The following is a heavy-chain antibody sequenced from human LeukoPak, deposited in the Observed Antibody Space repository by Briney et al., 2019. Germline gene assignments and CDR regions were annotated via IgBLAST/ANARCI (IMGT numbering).Heavy chain of an antibody. D-gene: IGHD6-6*01. Sequence: GGSLRLSCAASGFTFSSYGMNWVRQAPGKGLEWVAGIWYDGSNKYYADSVKGRLTISRDNSKNTLFLQMNSLRAEDTAVYYCAKDRIAVRPGWFDPWGQGNLVTVSS. J-gene: IGHJ5*02. V-gene: IGHV3-33*06. CDR3: AKDRIAVRPGWFDP. CDR2: IWYDGSNK. CDR1: GFTFSSYG.